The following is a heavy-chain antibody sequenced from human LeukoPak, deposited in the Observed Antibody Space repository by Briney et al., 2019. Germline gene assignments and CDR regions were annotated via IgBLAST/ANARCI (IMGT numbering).Heavy chain of an antibody. CDR1: GFPFSSYA. D-gene: IGHD6-13*01. Sequence: GGSLRLSCAASGFPFSSYAMHWVRQVPGKGLVWVSRMNGDGSSAYTDSVKGRFTISRDNAKNTLYLQMNSLRAEDTAVYYCAREDGAAAGYFDFWGQGTLVTVSS. CDR2: MNGDGSSA. CDR3: AREDGAAAGYFDF. J-gene: IGHJ4*02. V-gene: IGHV3-74*01.